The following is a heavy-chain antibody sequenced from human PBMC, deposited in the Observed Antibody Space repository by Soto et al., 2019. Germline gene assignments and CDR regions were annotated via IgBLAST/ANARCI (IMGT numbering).Heavy chain of an antibody. J-gene: IGHJ3*02. Sequence: QLQLQESGSGLVKPSQTLSLTCAVSGGSISSGGYSWSWIRQPPGKGLERIGYIYHSGSTYYNPSLQSRVTIPVDRSQNQFPLKLSSVTAADTAVYHCPSKRVYPWAFDIWGQGPMLTVSS. V-gene: IGHV4-30-2*01. CDR3: PSKRVYPWAFDI. CDR1: GGSISSGGYS. CDR2: IYHSGST.